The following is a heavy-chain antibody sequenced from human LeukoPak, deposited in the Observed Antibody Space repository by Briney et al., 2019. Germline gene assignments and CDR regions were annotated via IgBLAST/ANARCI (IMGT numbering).Heavy chain of an antibody. J-gene: IGHJ4*02. CDR3: VRGGAGATMEDYFDY. CDR2: ISSSSSHI. CDR1: GFTFSSYS. D-gene: IGHD6-25*01. V-gene: IGHV3-21*01. Sequence: RGSLRLSCAASGFTFSSYSINWVRQAPGRGLEWVSSISSSSSHIYYADSVKGRFTISRDNAKNSLYLQMNSLGVEDTAVYYCVRGGAGATMEDYFDYWGQGTLVTVSS.